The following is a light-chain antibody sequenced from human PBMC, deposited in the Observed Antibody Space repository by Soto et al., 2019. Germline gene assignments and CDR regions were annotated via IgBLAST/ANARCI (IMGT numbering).Light chain of an antibody. CDR2: EVT. J-gene: IGLJ1*01. Sequence: QSVLTQPASVSGSPGQSITISCTGTSSDVGTYNYVSWYQQHPGKAPKVMIYEVTYRPSGVSNRFSGSRSGNTASLTISGLQAEDEAEYYCSSYTGRSTLYVFGTGTKFTV. CDR3: SSYTGRSTLYV. V-gene: IGLV2-14*01. CDR1: SSDVGTYNY.